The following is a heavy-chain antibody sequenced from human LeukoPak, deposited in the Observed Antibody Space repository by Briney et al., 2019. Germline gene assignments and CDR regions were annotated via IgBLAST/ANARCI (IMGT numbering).Heavy chain of an antibody. D-gene: IGHD1-1*01. CDR1: GFTFDDFA. CDR3: ARVRAGTGSLDY. J-gene: IGHJ4*02. V-gene: IGHV3-43D*04. Sequence: PGGSLRLSCAASGFTFDDFAMHWVRQVPGKGLEWVSLITWDGGSTYYADSVKGRFTISRDNSKDSLYLQMNSLRAEDTAVYYCARVRAGTGSLDYRGQGTLVTVSS. CDR2: ITWDGGST.